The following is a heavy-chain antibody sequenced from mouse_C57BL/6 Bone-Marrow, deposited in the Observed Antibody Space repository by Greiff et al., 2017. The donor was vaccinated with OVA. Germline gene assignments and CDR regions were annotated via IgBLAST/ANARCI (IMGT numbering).Heavy chain of an antibody. D-gene: IGHD4-1*01. CDR2: INPNYGTT. Sequence: VQLKESGPELVKPGASVKISCKASGYSFTDYNMNWVKQSNGKSLEWIGVINPNYGTTSYNQKFKGKATLTVDQSSSTAYMQLNSLTSEDSAVYYGAREKGTGTFFDYWGQGTTLTVSS. J-gene: IGHJ2*01. V-gene: IGHV1-39*01. CDR1: GYSFTDYN. CDR3: AREKGTGTFFDY.